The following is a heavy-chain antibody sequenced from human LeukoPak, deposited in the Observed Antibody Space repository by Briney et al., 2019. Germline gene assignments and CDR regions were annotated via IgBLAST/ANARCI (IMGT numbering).Heavy chain of an antibody. J-gene: IGHJ4*02. CDR1: GFTFGSYS. V-gene: IGHV3-21*01. CDR3: ARDGSKQQLIY. Sequence: GGSLRLSCAASGFTFGSYSMNWVRQAPGKGLEWVSSISSSSSYIYYADSVKGRFTISRDNAKNSLYLQMNSLRAEDTAVYYCARDGSKQQLIYWGQGTLVTVSS. D-gene: IGHD6-13*01. CDR2: ISSSSSYI.